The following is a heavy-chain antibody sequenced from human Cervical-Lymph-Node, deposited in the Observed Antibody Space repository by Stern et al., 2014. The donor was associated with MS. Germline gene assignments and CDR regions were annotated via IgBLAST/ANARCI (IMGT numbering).Heavy chain of an antibody. Sequence: QLVESGPEVKKPGTSVKVSCKASGFTFTSSAVQWVRQARGQRLEWIGWIVVGSGNTTYAQKFQERVTITRDMSTSTAYMELSSLRSEDTAVYYCAAVPDYYDSSGADAFDIWGQGTMVTVSS. CDR2: IVVGSGNT. D-gene: IGHD3-22*01. CDR3: AAVPDYYDSSGADAFDI. J-gene: IGHJ3*02. V-gene: IGHV1-58*01. CDR1: GFTFTSSA.